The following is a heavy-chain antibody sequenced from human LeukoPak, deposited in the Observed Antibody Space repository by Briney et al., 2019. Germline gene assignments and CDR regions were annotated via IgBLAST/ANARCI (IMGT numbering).Heavy chain of an antibody. D-gene: IGHD3-22*01. CDR2: ISWDGTT. CDR3: VKDLSYESSGSVIEN. J-gene: IGHJ4*02. V-gene: IGHV3-43*01. Sequence: GGSLRLSCAASGFTFEDYTMHWVRQGPGKTLEWVSLISWDGTTYYADSLKGRFTISRDNSKNSLHLQMDTLTTDDTAFYYCVKDLSYESSGSVIENWGQGTLVTVSS. CDR1: GFTFEDYT.